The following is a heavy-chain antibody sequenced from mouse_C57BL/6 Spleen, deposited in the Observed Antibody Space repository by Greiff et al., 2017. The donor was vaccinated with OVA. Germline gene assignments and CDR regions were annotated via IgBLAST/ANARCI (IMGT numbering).Heavy chain of an antibody. Sequence: QVQLQQPGAELVRPGSSVKLSCKASGYTFTSYWMDWVKQRPGQGLEWIGNIYPSDSETHYNPKFKDKATLTVDKSSSTAYMQLSSLTSEDSAVEYCARRGTTAYYFDYWGQGTTLTVSS. CDR2: IYPSDSET. CDR1: GYTFTSYW. J-gene: IGHJ2*01. V-gene: IGHV1-61*01. CDR3: ARRGTTAYYFDY. D-gene: IGHD1-2*01.